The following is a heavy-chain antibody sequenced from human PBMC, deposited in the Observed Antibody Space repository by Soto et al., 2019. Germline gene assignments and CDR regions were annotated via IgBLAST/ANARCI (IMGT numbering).Heavy chain of an antibody. CDR3: ARDQYPFRRGYYYYAMEV. Sequence: SETLSLTCTVSGGSVSSESHYWSWIRQTPGKGLEWIGYIYYTGSTNYNPSLKGRVTMSVDTSRDQVSLRLRSVTRADTAVYYCARDQYPFRRGYYYYAMEVWGQGTKVTVSS. CDR1: GGSVSSESHY. V-gene: IGHV4-61*01. J-gene: IGHJ6*02. CDR2: IYYTGST. D-gene: IGHD3-3*01.